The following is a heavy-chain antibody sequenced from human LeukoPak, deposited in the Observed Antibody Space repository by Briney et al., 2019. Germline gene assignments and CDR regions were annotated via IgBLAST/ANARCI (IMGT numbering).Heavy chain of an antibody. CDR1: GFTFGDYT. Sequence: GGSLRLSCTASGFTFGDYTITWIRQAPGKGLEWVSFIRKKADGGTPEYAASVKGRFIISRDDSKSIAYLQMNSLKTDDTAVYYCTRDPPTRYWGQGTLVSVSS. D-gene: IGHD1-26*01. J-gene: IGHJ4*02. CDR2: IRKKADGGTP. V-gene: IGHV3-49*03. CDR3: TRDPPTRY.